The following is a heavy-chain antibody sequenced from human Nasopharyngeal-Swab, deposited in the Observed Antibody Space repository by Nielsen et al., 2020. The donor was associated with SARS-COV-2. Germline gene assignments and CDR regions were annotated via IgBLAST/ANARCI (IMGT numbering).Heavy chain of an antibody. CDR1: GFTFSSYG. Sequence: GGSLRLSCAASGFTFSSYGMHWVRQAPGKGLEWVAVISYDGSNKYYADSVKGRFTISRDNSKNTLYLQMNSLRADDTAVYYCARGRTWYFDYWGQGTLVTVSS. J-gene: IGHJ4*02. CDR2: ISYDGSNK. V-gene: IGHV3-30*03. CDR3: ARGRTWYFDY.